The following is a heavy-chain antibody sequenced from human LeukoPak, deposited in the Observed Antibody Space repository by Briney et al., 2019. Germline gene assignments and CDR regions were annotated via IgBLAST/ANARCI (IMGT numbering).Heavy chain of an antibody. V-gene: IGHV4-59*01. J-gene: IGHJ2*01. CDR1: GGSISSYY. D-gene: IGHD3-22*01. Sequence: SETLSLTCTASGGSISSYYWSWIRQPPGKGLEWIGDIYYSGSTNYNPSLKSRVTISVDTSKNQFSLKLSSVTAADTAVYYCARGYYDSSGYSYWYFDLWGRGTLVTVSS. CDR2: IYYSGST. CDR3: ARGYYDSSGYSYWYFDL.